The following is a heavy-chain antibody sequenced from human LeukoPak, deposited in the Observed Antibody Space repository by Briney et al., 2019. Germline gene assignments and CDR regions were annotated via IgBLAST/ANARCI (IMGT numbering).Heavy chain of an antibody. J-gene: IGHJ4*02. CDR1: GYSFISYA. CDR3: ARSLQLWSDY. V-gene: IGHV1-3*01. D-gene: IGHD5-18*01. CDR2: INAGNGNT. Sequence: ASVKVSCKAFGYSFISYAMHWVRHAPGQRLEWMGWINAGNGNTKYSQKFQDKVTITRDTSASTAYMELSSLSSEDTAVYYRARSLQLWSDYWGQGTLVTVSS.